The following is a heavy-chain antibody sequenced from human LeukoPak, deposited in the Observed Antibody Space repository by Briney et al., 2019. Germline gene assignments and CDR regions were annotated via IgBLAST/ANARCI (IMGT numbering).Heavy chain of an antibody. CDR3: ARDPSTGRGDV. CDR2: ISSNGGST. J-gene: IGHJ6*04. Sequence: GGSLRLSCAASGFTFSSYAMHWVRQAPGKGLEYVSAISSNGGSTYYANSVKGRFTISRDNSENTLYLQMGSLRAEDMAVYYCARDPSTGRGDVWGKGTTVTISS. D-gene: IGHD1-14*01. V-gene: IGHV3-64*01. CDR1: GFTFSSYA.